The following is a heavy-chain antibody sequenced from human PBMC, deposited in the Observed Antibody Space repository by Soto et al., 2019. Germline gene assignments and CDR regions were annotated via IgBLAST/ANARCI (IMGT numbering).Heavy chain of an antibody. Sequence: EVQLVESGGVVVQSGGSLRLSCAASGFTFKDYTMHWVRQVPGKGLEWVSLINWDVGTTSYADSVRGRFTISRDNGKNSLYLQMNSLRTEDSALYYCAKGNQWLIGHWGQGTLVTVSS. CDR3: AKGNQWLIGH. V-gene: IGHV3-43*01. J-gene: IGHJ5*02. CDR2: INWDVGTT. CDR1: GFTFKDYT. D-gene: IGHD6-19*01.